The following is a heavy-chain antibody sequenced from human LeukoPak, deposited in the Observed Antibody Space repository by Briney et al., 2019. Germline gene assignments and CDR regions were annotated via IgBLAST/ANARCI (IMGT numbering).Heavy chain of an antibody. CDR1: GFTFSRYG. V-gene: IGHV3-23*01. J-gene: IGHJ4*02. CDR3: ARRLPSDY. CDR2: ISGSGGRT. Sequence: GGTLRLSCAASGFTFSRYGMSWVRQAPGKGLEWVSAISGSGGRTYYADSVKGRFTISRDNSKNTLYLQMNSLRAEDTAVYYCARRLPSDYWGQGTLVTVSS. D-gene: IGHD4-11*01.